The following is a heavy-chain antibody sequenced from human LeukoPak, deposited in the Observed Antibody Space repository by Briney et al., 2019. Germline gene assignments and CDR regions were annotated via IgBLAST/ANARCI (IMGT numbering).Heavy chain of an antibody. CDR3: ARASYYGSGSYYNSDAFDI. Sequence: ASVKVSCKASGYTFTGYYMHWVRQAPGQGLEWMGWINPNSGGTNYAQKFQGRVTMTRDTSISTAYMELSRLRSDDTAVYYCARASYYGSGSYYNSDAFDIWGQGTMVTVPS. J-gene: IGHJ3*02. D-gene: IGHD3-10*01. CDR2: INPNSGGT. V-gene: IGHV1-2*02. CDR1: GYTFTGYY.